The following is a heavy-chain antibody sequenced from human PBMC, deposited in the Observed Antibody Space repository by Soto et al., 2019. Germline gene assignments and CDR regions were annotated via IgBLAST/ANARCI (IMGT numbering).Heavy chain of an antibody. CDR1: GDSISSNSFY. J-gene: IGHJ4*02. Sequence: QLQLQESGPGLVKPSETLSLTCTVSGDSISSNSFYWGWIRQPPGKGLEGIGSMYYSGSTYYNPSLKSRVTISVDTSKSQFSLKLSSVTAADTAVYYCARAPDSWGQGTLVTVSS. CDR3: ARAPDS. CDR2: MYYSGST. V-gene: IGHV4-39*01.